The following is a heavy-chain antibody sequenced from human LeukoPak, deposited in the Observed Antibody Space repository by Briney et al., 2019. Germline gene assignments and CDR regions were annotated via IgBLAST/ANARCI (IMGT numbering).Heavy chain of an antibody. Sequence: GASVKVSCKASGYTFTSYGISWVRQAPGQGLEWMGWISAYNGNTNYAQKFQGRVTMTRDTSISTAYMELSRLRSEDTAVYYCARGWYRGRWFDPWGQGTLVTVSS. D-gene: IGHD6-13*01. V-gene: IGHV1-18*01. J-gene: IGHJ5*02. CDR3: ARGWYRGRWFDP. CDR2: ISAYNGNT. CDR1: GYTFTSYG.